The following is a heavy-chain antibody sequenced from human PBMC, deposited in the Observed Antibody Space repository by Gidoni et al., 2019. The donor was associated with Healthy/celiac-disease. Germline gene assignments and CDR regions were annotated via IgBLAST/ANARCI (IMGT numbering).Heavy chain of an antibody. CDR3: ARDRVLMATPEDDAFDI. V-gene: IGHV3-33*01. CDR1: GFTFSSYG. CDR2: IWYDGSNK. J-gene: IGHJ3*02. Sequence: QVQLVESGGGVVQPGRSLRLSCAASGFTFSSYGMHWVRQAPGKGLEWVAVIWYDGSNKYYADSVKGRFTISRDNSKNTLYLQMNSLRAEDTAVYYCARDRVLMATPEDDAFDIWGQGTMVTVSS. D-gene: IGHD5-12*01.